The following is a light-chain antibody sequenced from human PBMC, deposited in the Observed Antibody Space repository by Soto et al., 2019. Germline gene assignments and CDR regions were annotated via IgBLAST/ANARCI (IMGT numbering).Light chain of an antibody. CDR3: QQFGNSPPLT. J-gene: IGKJ4*01. Sequence: EIVITQSPATLSVSPGERATLSCRASQSVSNNLAWYQQKPGQAPRLLIYDASNRANGIPARFSGSGSGTDFTLTISSLEPEDFAFYYCQQFGNSPPLTFGGGTKVDIK. V-gene: IGKV3D-15*01. CDR2: DAS. CDR1: QSVSNN.